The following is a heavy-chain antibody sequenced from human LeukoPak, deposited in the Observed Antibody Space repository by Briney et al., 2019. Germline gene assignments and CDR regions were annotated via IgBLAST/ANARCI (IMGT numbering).Heavy chain of an antibody. CDR1: GFTFSSHA. D-gene: IGHD6-19*01. CDR2: IGGAAGSR. Sequence: GESLTLSCAASGFTFSSHAMTWVRQAPGKGLEWVSTIGGAAGSRNFADSVRGRFTISRDNAKNTLYLQMNSLRAEDTAVYYCARDLSSGWYGPDYWGQGTLVTVSS. CDR3: ARDLSSGWYGPDY. V-gene: IGHV3-23*01. J-gene: IGHJ4*02.